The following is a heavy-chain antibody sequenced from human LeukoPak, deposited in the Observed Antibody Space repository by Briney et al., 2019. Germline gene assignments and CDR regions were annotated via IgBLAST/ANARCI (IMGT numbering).Heavy chain of an antibody. J-gene: IGHJ4*02. CDR1: GFTFSSYD. D-gene: IGHD3-3*01. CDR3: ARMSGSRLPGY. CDR2: IGTAGDT. V-gene: IGHV3-13*01. Sequence: GGSLRLSCAASGFTFSSYDMHWVRQATGKGLEWVSAIGTAGDTYYPGSVKGRFTISRENAKNSLYLQMNSLRAGDTAVYYCARMSGSRLPGYWGQGTLVTVSS.